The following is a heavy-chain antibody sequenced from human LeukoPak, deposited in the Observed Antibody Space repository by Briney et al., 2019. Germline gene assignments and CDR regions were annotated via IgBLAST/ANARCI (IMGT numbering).Heavy chain of an antibody. V-gene: IGHV3-48*01. Sequence: GGSLRLSCAASGFTFSSYSMNWVRQAPGKGLEWVSYISSSSSTIYYADSVKGRFTISRDNAKNSLYLQMNSLRAEDTAVYYCARAVGYPLGYYYMDVWGKGTTVTVSS. D-gene: IGHD2-2*01. CDR3: ARAVGYPLGYYYMDV. J-gene: IGHJ6*03. CDR1: GFTFSSYS. CDR2: ISSSSSTI.